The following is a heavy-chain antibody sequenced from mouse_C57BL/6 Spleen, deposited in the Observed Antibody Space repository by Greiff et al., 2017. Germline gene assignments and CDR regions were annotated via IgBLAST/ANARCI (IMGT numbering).Heavy chain of an antibody. CDR1: GFTFSDYY. D-gene: IGHD1-1*01. CDR2: ISNGGGST. J-gene: IGHJ4*01. V-gene: IGHV5-12*01. Sequence: EVKLVESGGGLVQPGGSLKLSCAASGFTFSDYYMYWVRQTPEKRLEWVAYISNGGGSTYYPDTVKGRFTISRDNAKNTLYLQMSRLKSEDTAMYYCARRGSDAMDYWGKGTTVTVSS. CDR3: ARRGSDAMDY.